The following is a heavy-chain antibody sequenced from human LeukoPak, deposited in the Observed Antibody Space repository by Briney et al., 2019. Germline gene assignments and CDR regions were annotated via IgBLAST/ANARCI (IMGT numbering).Heavy chain of an antibody. CDR2: IYYTGKT. V-gene: IGHV4-61*03. CDR1: GDSVSNGNYY. Sequence: SETLSLTCTVSGDSVSNGNYYWSWLRQPPGKALEWIGYIYYTGKTYYNPSLEGRVTILVDTSRDHFSVKLSSVTAADTAVYYCAKSQNYYGSGDYWSQGTLVTVSS. D-gene: IGHD3-10*01. CDR3: AKSQNYYGSGDY. J-gene: IGHJ4*02.